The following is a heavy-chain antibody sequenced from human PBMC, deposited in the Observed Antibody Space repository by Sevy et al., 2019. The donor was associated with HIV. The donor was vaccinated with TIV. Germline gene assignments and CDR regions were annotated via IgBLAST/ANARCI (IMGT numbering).Heavy chain of an antibody. D-gene: IGHD2-8*01. CDR3: AREGCTKPHDY. J-gene: IGHJ4*02. CDR1: GFTFSKYS. V-gene: IGHV3-23*01. Sequence: GGSLRLSCAASGFTFSKYSMSWVRQPPGKGLEWVSTFSFGCGEINYADSVNGRFPISRDNSKSSGYLQMNNLRPEDTAVYYCAREGCTKPHDYWGQGTLVTVSS. CDR2: FSFGCGEI.